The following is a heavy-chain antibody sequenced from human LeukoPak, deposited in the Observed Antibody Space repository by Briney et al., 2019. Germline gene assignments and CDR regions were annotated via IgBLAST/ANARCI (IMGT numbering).Heavy chain of an antibody. Sequence: GGSLRLSCAASGFTVRGNYMSWVRQAPGKGLEWVSVIYSGGSTYYADSVKGRFTISRDNSKNTVYLQMNSLRAEETAVYYCASFDYGGNSDSFEIWGQGTMVTVSS. CDR1: GFTVRGNY. CDR2: IYSGGST. D-gene: IGHD4-23*01. CDR3: ASFDYGGNSDSFEI. J-gene: IGHJ3*02. V-gene: IGHV3-66*01.